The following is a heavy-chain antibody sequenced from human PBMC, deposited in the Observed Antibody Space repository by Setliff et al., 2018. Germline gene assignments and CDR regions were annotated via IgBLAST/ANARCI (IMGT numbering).Heavy chain of an antibody. CDR1: GYSFTNYG. CDR3: ARSPALLGIVYLDP. J-gene: IGHJ5*02. Sequence: ASVKVSCKTSGYSFTNYGINWVRQAPGQGLEWMGWNSVYAREFQGRVTITTDESTSTAYMELNSLTSEDTAVYYCARSPALLGIVYLDPWGQGTRVTVSS. V-gene: IGHV1-18*01. D-gene: IGHD2-15*01. CDR2: NSV.